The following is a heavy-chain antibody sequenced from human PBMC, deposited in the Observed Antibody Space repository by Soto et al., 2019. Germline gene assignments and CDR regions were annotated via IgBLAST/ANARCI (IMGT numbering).Heavy chain of an antibody. Sequence: SETLSLTCTVSGGSISSGGYYWGWIRQHPGKGLEWIGYIYYSGSTYYNPSLKSRVTISVDTSKNQFSLKLSSVTAADTAVYYCARENIVVVPAAIRNWFDPWGQGTLVTVSS. D-gene: IGHD2-2*02. CDR3: ARENIVVVPAAIRNWFDP. CDR1: GGSISSGGYY. CDR2: IYYSGST. V-gene: IGHV4-31*03. J-gene: IGHJ5*02.